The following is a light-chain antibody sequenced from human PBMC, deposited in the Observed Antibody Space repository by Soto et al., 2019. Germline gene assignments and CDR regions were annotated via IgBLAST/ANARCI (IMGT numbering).Light chain of an antibody. Sequence: QSALTQPASVSGSPGQSITISCTGTSSDVGGYNYVSWYQQHPGKAPKLMIYDVSNRPSGVSNRFSGSKSGNTASLTISGLQAEDEADYYCRSYTSSSPRVFGGGTQLTVL. J-gene: IGLJ2*01. CDR3: RSYTSSSPRV. V-gene: IGLV2-14*01. CDR2: DVS. CDR1: SSDVGGYNY.